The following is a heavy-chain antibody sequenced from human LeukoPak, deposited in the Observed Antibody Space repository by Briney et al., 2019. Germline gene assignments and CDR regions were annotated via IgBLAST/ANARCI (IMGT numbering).Heavy chain of an antibody. D-gene: IGHD4-17*01. V-gene: IGHV3-74*01. J-gene: IGHJ4*02. CDR1: GFTFSSYW. CDR2: INSDGSST. CDR3: ARDRDYGDYRTVRGYFDY. Sequence: GGSLRLSCAASGFTFSSYWMHWVRQAPGKGLVRVSRINSDGSSTSYADSVKGRFTISRDNAKNTLYLQMNSLRAEDTAVYYCARDRDYGDYRTVRGYFDYWGQGTLVTVSS.